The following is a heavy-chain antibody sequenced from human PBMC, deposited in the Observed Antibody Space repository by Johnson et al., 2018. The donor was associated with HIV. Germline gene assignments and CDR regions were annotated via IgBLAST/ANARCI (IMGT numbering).Heavy chain of an antibody. V-gene: IGHV3-30-3*01. CDR1: GITFSDYA. D-gene: IGHD3-10*01. CDR2: ISYDGSNK. CDR3: ARDHVWFGELYAFDI. Sequence: QVQLVESGGGVVQPGRSLRLSCAASGITFSDYAMHWVRQAPGKGLEWVAVISYDGSNKYYADSVKGRFTISRDNSKNTLYLQMNSLRAEDTAVYYCARDHVWFGELYAFDIWGQGTMVTVSS. J-gene: IGHJ3*02.